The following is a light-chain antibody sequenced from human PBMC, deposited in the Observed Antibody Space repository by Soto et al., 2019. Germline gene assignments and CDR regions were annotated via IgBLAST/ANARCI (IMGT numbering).Light chain of an antibody. V-gene: IGLV2-14*01. CDR3: SSYTISNTLV. CDR2: DVS. CDR1: SSDDGGYNY. Sequence: QSALTQPASVSGSPGQSITISCTGTSSDDGGYNYVSWYQQYPGKAPKLMIYDVSNRPSGVSNRFSGSKSGNTASLTISGLQAEDEADYYCSSYTISNTLVFGSGTKLTVL. J-gene: IGLJ1*01.